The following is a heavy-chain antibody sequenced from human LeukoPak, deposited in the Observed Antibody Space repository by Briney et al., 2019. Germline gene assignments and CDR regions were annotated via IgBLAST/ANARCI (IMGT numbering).Heavy chain of an antibody. CDR2: MNPNSGNT. CDR1: GYTFTSYD. V-gene: IGHV1-8*01. CDR3: AREMVDSGSYYAAMDV. D-gene: IGHD1-26*01. J-gene: IGHJ6*04. Sequence: ASVKVSCKVSGYTFTSYDVNWVRQATGQGLEWMGWMNPNSGNTGYAQKFQGRVTMTRNTPISTAYMELSSLRSEDTAVYYCAREMVDSGSYYAAMDVWGKGTTVTVSS.